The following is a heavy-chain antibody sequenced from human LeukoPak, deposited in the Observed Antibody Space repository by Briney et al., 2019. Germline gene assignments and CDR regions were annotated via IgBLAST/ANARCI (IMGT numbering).Heavy chain of an antibody. CDR2: ISAYNGNS. D-gene: IGHD3-22*01. CDR1: GYTFTSYG. Sequence: ASVKVSCKASGYTFTSYGISWVRQAPGQGLEWMGWISAYNGNSNYAQKLQGRVTMTTDTSTSTAYMELRSLRSDDTAVYYCARDREGYYDSSGYANFDYWGQGTLVTVSS. J-gene: IGHJ4*02. CDR3: ARDREGYYDSSGYANFDY. V-gene: IGHV1-18*01.